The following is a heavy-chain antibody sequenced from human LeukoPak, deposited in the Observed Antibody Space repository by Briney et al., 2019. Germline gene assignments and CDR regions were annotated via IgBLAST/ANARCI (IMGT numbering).Heavy chain of an antibody. CDR1: GYTLTELS. J-gene: IGHJ6*02. Sequence: ASVKVSCKVSGYTLTELSMHWVRQAPGKGLEWMGGFDPEDGETIYAQKFQGRVTMTEDTSTDTAYMELSSLRSEDTAVYYCATPYSSRDRYYYGMDVWGQGTTVTVSS. D-gene: IGHD6-13*01. V-gene: IGHV1-24*01. CDR2: FDPEDGET. CDR3: ATPYSSRDRYYYGMDV.